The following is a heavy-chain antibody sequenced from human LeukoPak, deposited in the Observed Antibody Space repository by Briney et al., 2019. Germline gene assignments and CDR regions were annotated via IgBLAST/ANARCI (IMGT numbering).Heavy chain of an antibody. J-gene: IGHJ4*02. CDR1: GGSISSYY. CDR3: ARDLGQQLGSFDY. CDR2: IYYSGST. D-gene: IGHD6-13*01. Sequence: PSETLSLTCTVSGGSISSYYWSWIRQPPGKGLEWIGYIYYSGSTNYNPSLKSRVTISVDTSKNQFSLKLSSVTAADTAVYYCARDLGQQLGSFDYWGQGTLVTVSS. V-gene: IGHV4-59*01.